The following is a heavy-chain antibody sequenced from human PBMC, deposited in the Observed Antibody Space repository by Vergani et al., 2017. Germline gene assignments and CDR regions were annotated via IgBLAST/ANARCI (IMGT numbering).Heavy chain of an antibody. CDR1: GFTFSDYY. J-gene: IGHJ2*01. CDR3: AGWGGVRLYQGPGRSYWYFDL. D-gene: IGHD2-8*02. Sequence: QVQLVESGGGLVKPGGSLRLSCAASGFTFSDYYMSWIRQAPGKGLEWVSYISSSSSYTNYADSVKGRFTISRDNAKNSLYLQMNSLRAEDTAVYYCAGWGGVRLYQGPGRSYWYFDLWGRGTLVTVSS. CDR2: ISSSSSYT. V-gene: IGHV3-11*06.